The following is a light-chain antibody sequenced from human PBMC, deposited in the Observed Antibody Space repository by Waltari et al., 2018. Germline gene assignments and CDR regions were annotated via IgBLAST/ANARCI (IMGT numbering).Light chain of an antibody. Sequence: QSALTHPASVSGSPGLSLTISCTGTSSAIGGYHNVSWYQQHPGKAHKLVIYDVARWPSGVSKRFSGSTSGNAASLTICGLQAEDEADYYCTSYTTTKTVVFGGGTKVAVL. CDR3: TSYTTTKTVV. V-gene: IGLV2-14*01. CDR1: SSAIGGYHN. J-gene: IGLJ2*01. CDR2: DVA.